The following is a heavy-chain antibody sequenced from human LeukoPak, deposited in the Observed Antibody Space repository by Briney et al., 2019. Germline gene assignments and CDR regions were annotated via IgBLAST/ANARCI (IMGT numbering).Heavy chain of an antibody. Sequence: PSETLSLTCAVSGGSISSGGYSWSWIRQPPGKGLEWIGYIYHSGSTYYNPSLKSRVTISVDRSKNQFSLKLSSVTAADTAVYYCARGMVRGFDYWGQGTLVTVSS. CDR3: ARGMVRGFDY. D-gene: IGHD3-10*01. CDR1: GGSISSGGYS. J-gene: IGHJ4*02. V-gene: IGHV4-30-2*01. CDR2: IYHSGST.